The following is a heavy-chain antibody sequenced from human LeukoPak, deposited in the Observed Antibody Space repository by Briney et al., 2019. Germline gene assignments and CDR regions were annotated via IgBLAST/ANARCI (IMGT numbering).Heavy chain of an antibody. CDR3: ARDPSLDY. J-gene: IGHJ4*02. CDR1: GFTFSSYE. CDR2: ISSSGLTI. Sequence: PGGSLRLSCTASGFTFSSYEMNGVRQAPGKGLEWVSYISSSGLTIDYADSVKGRFTISRDNAKNSLYLQMNSLRAKDTAVYYCARDPSLDYWGQGTLVTVSS. V-gene: IGHV3-48*03.